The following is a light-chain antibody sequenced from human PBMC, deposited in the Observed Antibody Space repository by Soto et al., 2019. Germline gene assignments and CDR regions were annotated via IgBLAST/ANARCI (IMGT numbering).Light chain of an antibody. CDR1: SSDVGGYNY. CDR2: EVS. J-gene: IGLJ1*01. V-gene: IGLV2-14*01. Sequence: QSALTQPASVSGSPGQSINISCTGTSSDVGGYNYVSWYQQHPGKAPKLMIYEVSNRPSGVSNRFSVSKSGNTASLTISGLQAEDEADYYCSSYTRSSTLYVFVTGTKVTVL. CDR3: SSYTRSSTLYV.